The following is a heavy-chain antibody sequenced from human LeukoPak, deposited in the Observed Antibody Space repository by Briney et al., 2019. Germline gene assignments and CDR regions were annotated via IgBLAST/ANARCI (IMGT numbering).Heavy chain of an antibody. CDR2: IYTSGST. D-gene: IGHD4-23*01. J-gene: IGHJ6*02. Sequence: SETLSLTCTVSGGSISSYYWSWVRQPAGKGLEWIGRIYTSGSTNYNPSLKSRVTMSVDTSKNQFSLKLSSVTAADTAVYYCARSETRMPTVAPGLLSVYDYGMDVWGQGTTVTVSS. CDR3: ARSETRMPTVAPGLLSVYDYGMDV. V-gene: IGHV4-4*07. CDR1: GGSISSYY.